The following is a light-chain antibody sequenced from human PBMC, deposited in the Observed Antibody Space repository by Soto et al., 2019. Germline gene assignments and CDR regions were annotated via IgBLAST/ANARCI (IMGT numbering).Light chain of an antibody. CDR3: SSYTSSSTYV. V-gene: IGLV2-14*01. Sequence: SVLTQPASVSGSPGQSITISCTGTSSYVAGYNYVSWYQQHPNKAPKFMIYDVTNRPSGVSNRFSGSKSGNTASLTISGLQAEDEADYYCSSYTSSSTYVFGTGTKVTVL. CDR2: DVT. CDR1: SSYVAGYNY. J-gene: IGLJ1*01.